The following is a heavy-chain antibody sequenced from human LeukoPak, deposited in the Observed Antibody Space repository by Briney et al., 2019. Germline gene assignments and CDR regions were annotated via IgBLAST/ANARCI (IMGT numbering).Heavy chain of an antibody. V-gene: IGHV3-30-3*01. D-gene: IGHD5-18*01. J-gene: IGHJ4*02. CDR3: ARDSRPYSYGYWYFDY. Sequence: QAGGSLRLSCAASGFTFSSYAMHWVRQAPGKGLEWVAVISYDGSNKYYADSVKGRFTISRDNSKNTLYLQMNSLRAEDTAVYYCARDSRPYSYGYWYFDYWGQGTLVTVSS. CDR1: GFTFSSYA. CDR2: ISYDGSNK.